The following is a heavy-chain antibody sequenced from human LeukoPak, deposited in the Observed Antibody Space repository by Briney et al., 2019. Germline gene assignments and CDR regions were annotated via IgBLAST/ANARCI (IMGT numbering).Heavy chain of an antibody. J-gene: IGHJ4*02. Sequence: SVKVSCKASGGTFSSYAISWVRQAPGQGLGWMGRIIPILGIANYAQKFQGRVTITADKSTSTAYMELSSLRSEDTAMYYCARNRQVGYCSGGSCAAYYYWGQGTLVTVSS. CDR3: ARNRQVGYCSGGSCAAYYY. CDR1: GGTFSSYA. V-gene: IGHV1-69*04. D-gene: IGHD2-15*01. CDR2: IIPILGIA.